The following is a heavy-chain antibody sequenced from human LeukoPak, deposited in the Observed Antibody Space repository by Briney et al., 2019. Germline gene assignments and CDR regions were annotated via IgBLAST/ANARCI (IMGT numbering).Heavy chain of an antibody. CDR3: ASTAMPGAYCGGDCYSRGFDY. CDR2: IYYSGST. CDR1: GGSISSYY. J-gene: IGHJ4*02. D-gene: IGHD2-21*02. Sequence: SETLSLTCTVSGGSISSYYWSWIRQPPAKGLEWMGYIYYSGSTNYNPSLKSRVTISVDTSKNQFSLKLRSVTAADTAVYYCASTAMPGAYCGGDCYSRGFDYWGQGTLVTVSS. V-gene: IGHV4-59*08.